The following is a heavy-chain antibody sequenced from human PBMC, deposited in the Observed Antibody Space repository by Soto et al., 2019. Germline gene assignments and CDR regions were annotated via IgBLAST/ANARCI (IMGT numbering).Heavy chain of an antibody. CDR2: MNPNSGNT. J-gene: IGHJ6*02. CDR1: GYTLTRYD. V-gene: IGHV1-8*01. Sequence: GGSVEVFCEASGYTLTRYDINWGGQGTGQRVGWMGWMNPNSGNTGYAQKFQGRVTMTRNTSISTAYMELSSLRSEDTAVYYCARVGYYFGSGSPHIYVMDVWGQGTTVTVSS. CDR3: ARVGYYFGSGSPHIYVMDV. D-gene: IGHD3-10*01.